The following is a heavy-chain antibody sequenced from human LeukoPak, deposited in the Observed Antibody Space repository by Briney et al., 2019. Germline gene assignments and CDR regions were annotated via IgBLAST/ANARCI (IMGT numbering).Heavy chain of an antibody. J-gene: IGHJ4*02. D-gene: IGHD5-18*01. Sequence: ASVKVSFKASGYTFTTYTITWVRQAPGQGLEWMGWINPYNGNANYAQKFQGRVTMTTYASTSTAYMEVRSLRSDDTAVYYCARGWIQGRFDYWGQGTLVTVSS. CDR2: INPYNGNA. CDR1: GYTFTTYT. V-gene: IGHV1-18*01. CDR3: ARGWIQGRFDY.